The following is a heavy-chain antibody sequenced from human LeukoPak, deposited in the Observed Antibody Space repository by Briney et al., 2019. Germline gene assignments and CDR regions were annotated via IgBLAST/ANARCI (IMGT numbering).Heavy chain of an antibody. CDR3: ARERGYSYGLSAFDI. CDR1: GYTLTELS. Sequence: VASVKVSCKVSGYTLTELSMHWVRQAPGKGLEWMGWINPNSGGTNYAQKFQGRVTMTRDTSISTAYMELSRLRSDDTAVYYCARERGYSYGLSAFDIWGQGTMVTVSS. J-gene: IGHJ3*02. CDR2: INPNSGGT. D-gene: IGHD5-18*01. V-gene: IGHV1-2*02.